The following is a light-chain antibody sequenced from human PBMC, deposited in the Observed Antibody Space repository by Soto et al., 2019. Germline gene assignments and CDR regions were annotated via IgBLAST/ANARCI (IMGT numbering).Light chain of an antibody. CDR2: RTS. V-gene: IGKV3-15*01. CDR1: QSVRSN. J-gene: IGKJ1*01. Sequence: EKVMTQSPSTLSVSPGERATLSCRASQSVRSNLAWYQQKPGQAPRLLIHRTSIRASGVPDRFSGSGDGTEFYLTISSLQSEDFAIYYCQQYNNWPETFGQGTKVDIK. CDR3: QQYNNWPET.